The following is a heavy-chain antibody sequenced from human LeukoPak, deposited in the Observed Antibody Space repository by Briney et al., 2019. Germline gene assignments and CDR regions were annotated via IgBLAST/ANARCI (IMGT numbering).Heavy chain of an antibody. CDR1: GFTFSSYE. J-gene: IGHJ4*02. D-gene: IGHD3-3*01. CDR3: TTDEGSDFWSGYYMMGY. Sequence: GGSLRLSCAASGFTFSSYEMNWVRQAPGKGLVWVSRINSDGSSTSYADSVKGRFTISRDNAKNTLYLQMNSLKTEDTAVYYCTTDEGSDFWSGYYMMGYWGQGTLVTVSS. CDR2: INSDGSST. V-gene: IGHV3-74*01.